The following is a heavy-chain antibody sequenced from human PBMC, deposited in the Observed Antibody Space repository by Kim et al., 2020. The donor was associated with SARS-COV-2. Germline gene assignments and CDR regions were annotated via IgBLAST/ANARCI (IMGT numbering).Heavy chain of an antibody. CDR3: TKDGSSGDFDH. V-gene: IGHV3-9*01. D-gene: IGHD3-22*01. CDR2: IK. Sequence: IKDYADSVKGRFTISRDNAKNSLYLEMNSLRVEDTALYYCTKDGSSGDFDHWGQGILVTVSS. J-gene: IGHJ4*02.